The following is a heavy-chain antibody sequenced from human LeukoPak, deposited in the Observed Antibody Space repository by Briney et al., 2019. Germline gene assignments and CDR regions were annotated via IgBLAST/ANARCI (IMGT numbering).Heavy chain of an antibody. D-gene: IGHD2-2*01. CDR3: ARDRSYCSSTSCLTYYFDY. CDR2: ISAYNGNT. J-gene: IGHJ4*02. V-gene: IGHV1-18*01. CDR1: GYTFTSYG. Sequence: ASVKVSCKASGYTFTSYGISWVRQAPGQGLEWMGWISAYNGNTNYAQKLQGRVTMTTDTSTSTAYMELRSLRSDNTAVYYCARDRSYCSSTSCLTYYFDYWGQGTLVTVSS.